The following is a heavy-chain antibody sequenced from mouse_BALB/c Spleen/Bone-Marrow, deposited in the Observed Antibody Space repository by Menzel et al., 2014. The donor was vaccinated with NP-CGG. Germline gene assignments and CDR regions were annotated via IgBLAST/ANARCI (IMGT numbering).Heavy chain of an antibody. Sequence: VQGVESGAELAKPGASVKMSCKASGYTFTSYWMHWVKQRPGQGLEWIGYINPSTGYTEYNQKSKDKATLTADKSSSTAYMRLSSLTSEDSAVYYCARWGDDGTFDYWGQGTTLTVSS. CDR2: INPSTGYT. V-gene: IGHV1-7*01. CDR1: GYTFTSYW. D-gene: IGHD2-12*01. CDR3: ARWGDDGTFDY. J-gene: IGHJ2*01.